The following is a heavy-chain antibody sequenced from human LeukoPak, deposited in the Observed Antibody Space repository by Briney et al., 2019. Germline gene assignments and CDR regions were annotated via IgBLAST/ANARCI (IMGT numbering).Heavy chain of an antibody. J-gene: IGHJ5*02. CDR3: ARSLLVGATGPNWFDP. D-gene: IGHD1-26*01. Sequence: SETLSLTCTVSGGSISSSNYYWGWIRQPPGKGLEWIATMYYSGSTSYNPSLKSRVTISVDTSKNQFSLKLSSVTAADTAVYYCARSLLVGATGPNWFDPWGQGTLVTVSS. CDR1: GGSISSSNYY. CDR2: MYYSGST. V-gene: IGHV4-39*07.